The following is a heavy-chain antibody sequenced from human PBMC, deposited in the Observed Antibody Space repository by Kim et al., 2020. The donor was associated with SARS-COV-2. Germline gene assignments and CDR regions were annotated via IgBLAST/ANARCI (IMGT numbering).Heavy chain of an antibody. D-gene: IGHD1-26*01. V-gene: IGHV4-39*01. Sequence: SETLSLTCTVSGGSISSSSYYWGWIRQPPGKGLEWIGSIYYSGSTYYNPSLKSRVTISVDTSKNQFSLKLSSVTAADTAVYYCARREVGADYYYYGMDVWGQGTTVTVSS. CDR3: ARREVGADYYYYGMDV. CDR2: IYYSGST. J-gene: IGHJ6*02. CDR1: GGSISSSSYY.